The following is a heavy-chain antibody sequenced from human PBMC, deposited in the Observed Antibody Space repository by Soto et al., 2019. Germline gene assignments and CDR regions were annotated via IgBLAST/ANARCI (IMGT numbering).Heavy chain of an antibody. D-gene: IGHD3-16*02. J-gene: IGHJ3*02. V-gene: IGHV1-69*06. CDR3: ARDSGSLGPDAFDI. CDR1: GGTFSSYA. Sequence: SVKVSCKASGGTFSSYAISWVRQAPGQGLEWMGGIIPIFGTANYAQKFQGRVTITADKSTSTAYMELSSLRSEDTALYYCARDSGSLGPDAFDIWGQGTMVTVSS. CDR2: IIPIFGTA.